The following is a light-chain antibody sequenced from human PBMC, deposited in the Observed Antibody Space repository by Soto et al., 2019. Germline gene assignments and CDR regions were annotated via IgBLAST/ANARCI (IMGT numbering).Light chain of an antibody. V-gene: IGKV3-11*01. Sequence: EIVLTQSPATLSLSPGERATLFCRASQSVSSYLAWYRQKPGQAPRIIIYDASNRATGIPARFSGSGSGTDFTLTISSLDPEDVAVYYCQQRSNWPFTLGPGTKVDIK. CDR1: QSVSSY. J-gene: IGKJ3*01. CDR2: DAS. CDR3: QQRSNWPFT.